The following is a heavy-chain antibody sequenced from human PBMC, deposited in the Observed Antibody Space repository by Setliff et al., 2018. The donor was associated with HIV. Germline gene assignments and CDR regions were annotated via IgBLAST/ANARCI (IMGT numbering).Heavy chain of an antibody. CDR2: IHYKGNI. Sequence: PSETLSLTCTVSGDSIISGDSYWSWIRQSPGKGLEWIGHIHYKGNIDYNASLKSRLAISSDTSKNQFSLNLSSVIAADTAIYFCARFTVVVFGAGEPSWFDPWGQGILVTVS. V-gene: IGHV4-30-4*08. J-gene: IGHJ5*02. D-gene: IGHD2-15*01. CDR1: GDSIISGDSY. CDR3: ARFTVVVFGAGEPSWFDP.